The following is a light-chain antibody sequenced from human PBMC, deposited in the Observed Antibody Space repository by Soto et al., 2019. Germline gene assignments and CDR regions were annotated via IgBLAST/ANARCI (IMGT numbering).Light chain of an antibody. CDR1: ISDIGSYYY. CDR3: SSYVSSSIVV. J-gene: IGLJ3*02. V-gene: IGLV2-14*01. Sequence: QSVLTQPASVSGSPGQSITISCTGTISDIGSYYYVSWYQHHPGKAPQLIIYGVTNRPSGISSCFSGSKSGNTASLTISGLKAEDEAEYYCSSYVSSSIVVFGGGTKVTVL. CDR2: GVT.